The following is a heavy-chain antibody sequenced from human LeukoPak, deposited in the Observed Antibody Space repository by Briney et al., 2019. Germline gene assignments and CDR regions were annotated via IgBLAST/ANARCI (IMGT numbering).Heavy chain of an antibody. CDR1: GGFISSYY. Sequence: SETLSLTCTVSGGFISSYYRSWIRQPPRKGLEWIGYIYYSGSTNYNPSLKSRLTISVDTSKKQFSLKLSSVTAADTAVYYCARGAVVVPAAMYFDYWGQGTLVTVSS. D-gene: IGHD2-2*01. CDR3: ARGAVVVPAAMYFDY. J-gene: IGHJ4*02. V-gene: IGHV4-59*01. CDR2: IYYSGST.